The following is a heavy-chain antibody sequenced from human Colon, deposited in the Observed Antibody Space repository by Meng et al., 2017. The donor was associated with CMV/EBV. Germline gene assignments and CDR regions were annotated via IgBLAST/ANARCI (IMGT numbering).Heavy chain of an antibody. CDR3: ARGSGYYDSGEGSYYYYYGLDV. CDR1: GGTFSSYG. CDR2: IIPMFGRT. J-gene: IGHJ6*02. D-gene: IGHD3-22*01. Sequence: SVKVSCKTSGGTFSSYGVVWVRQAPGQGLEWMGGIIPMFGRTNYAENFQGRVSIATDESTSTVYMELSSLRSEDTAVYYYARGSGYYDSGEGSYYYYYGLDVWGQGTTVTVSS. V-gene: IGHV1-69*05.